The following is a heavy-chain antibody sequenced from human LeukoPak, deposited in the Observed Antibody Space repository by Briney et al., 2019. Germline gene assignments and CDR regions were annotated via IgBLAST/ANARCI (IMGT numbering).Heavy chain of an antibody. J-gene: IGHJ3*02. D-gene: IGHD1-26*01. CDR1: GFTFSSYA. Sequence: GGSLRLSYAATGFTFSSYAMSWVRQAPGKGLEWVSLISGSGGSTDYADSVKGRFTTSRDKSKNTLYLQMNRLRAEDTAVYYCARGKWDLDAFDIWGQGTMVTVSS. V-gene: IGHV3-23*01. CDR3: ARGKWDLDAFDI. CDR2: ISGSGGST.